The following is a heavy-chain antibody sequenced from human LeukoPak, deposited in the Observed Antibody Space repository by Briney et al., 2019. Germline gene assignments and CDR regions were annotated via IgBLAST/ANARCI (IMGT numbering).Heavy chain of an antibody. V-gene: IGHV3-33*06. CDR1: GFMFSRPD. CDR3: AKDGNCGGDCYGWFDP. CDR2: IWHDRSDTYGSNK. D-gene: IGHD2-21*02. J-gene: IGHJ5*02. Sequence: GKSLRLSCAASGFMFSRPDIHWVRQAPGKGLEWVAVIWHDRSDTYGSNKYYADSVKGRFTISRDNSKNTVYLQMNSLRAEDTAVYYCAKDGNCGGDCYGWFDPWGQGALVTVSS.